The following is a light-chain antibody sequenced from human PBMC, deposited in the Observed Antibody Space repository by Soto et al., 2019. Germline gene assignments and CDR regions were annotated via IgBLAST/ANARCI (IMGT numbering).Light chain of an antibody. J-gene: IGKJ2*01. CDR2: SAS. CDR1: QPVDGTY. CDR3: QLYGKSRGYT. V-gene: IGKV3-20*01. Sequence: VLTQSPGTLSLSPGARATLSCKASQPVDGTYLAWYQQKPGQAPTILIYSASTRASGTPDRFSGSGSGADFTLTISRLEPEDLVVYYCQLYGKSRGYTFGQGTKLEI.